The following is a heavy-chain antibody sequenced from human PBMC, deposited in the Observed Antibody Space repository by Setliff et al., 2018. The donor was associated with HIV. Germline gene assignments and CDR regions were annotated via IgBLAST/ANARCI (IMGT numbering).Heavy chain of an antibody. Sequence: ASVKVSCKASGYIFTNYGISWVRQAPGQGLEWMGWISADNGNTNYAQKLQGRVTMTTDTSTSTADMELRSLRSDDTAVYYCAREDVVGGGASSGYYRDEYFQHWGQGTPVT. D-gene: IGHD3-22*01. CDR1: GYIFTNYG. V-gene: IGHV1-18*01. J-gene: IGHJ1*01. CDR3: AREDVVGGGASSGYYRDEYFQH. CDR2: ISADNGNT.